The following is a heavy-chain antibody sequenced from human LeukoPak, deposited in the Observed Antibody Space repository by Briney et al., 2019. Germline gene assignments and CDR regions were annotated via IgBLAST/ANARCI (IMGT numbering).Heavy chain of an antibody. CDR1: GFTFSSYG. Sequence: PGGSLRLSCAASGFTFSSYGMSWVRQAPGKGLEWVSAISGSGGSTYYADSVKGRFSISRDHSKNTLYLQMNRLRPEDTAIYYCARGPRVEIPKPNYPYSQYMDVWGKGTTVTVSS. V-gene: IGHV3-23*01. CDR3: ARGPRVEIPKPNYPYSQYMDV. J-gene: IGHJ6*03. CDR2: ISGSGGST. D-gene: IGHD1-7*01.